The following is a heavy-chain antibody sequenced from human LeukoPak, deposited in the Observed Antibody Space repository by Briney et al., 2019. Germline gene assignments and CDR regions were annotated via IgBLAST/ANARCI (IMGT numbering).Heavy chain of an antibody. V-gene: IGHV3-7*03. CDR3: AREPPNMVWGLGLDY. Sequence: PGGSLRLSCAASGFTFSSYWMSWVRQAPGKGLEWVANIKQDGSEEYYVDSVKGRFTISRDNAKNSLYLQMNSLRAEDTAVYYCAREPPNMVWGLGLDYWGQGTLVTVSS. D-gene: IGHD3-10*01. J-gene: IGHJ4*02. CDR2: IKQDGSEE. CDR1: GFTFSSYW.